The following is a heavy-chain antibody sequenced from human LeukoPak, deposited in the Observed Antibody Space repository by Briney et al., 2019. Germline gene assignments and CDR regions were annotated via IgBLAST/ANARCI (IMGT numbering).Heavy chain of an antibody. J-gene: IGHJ4*02. CDR3: VRGTGY. CDR1: GFTFTIFV. CDR2: ISSNGDNT. V-gene: IGHV3-64D*06. Sequence: GGSMRLSCSVSGFTFTIFVMHWVRQAPGEGLEYVSAISSNGDNTYYADSVKGRLTISRDKAKNTLYLQIGSLRPDDTAVYFCVRGTGYGGQGTLATVSS.